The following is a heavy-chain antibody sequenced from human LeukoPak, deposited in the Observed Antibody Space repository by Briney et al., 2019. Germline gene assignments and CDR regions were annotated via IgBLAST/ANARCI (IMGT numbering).Heavy chain of an antibody. CDR2: INHSGST. CDR3: ARLTKNDSGSFRFGKKKRGYMDV. D-gene: IGHD3-10*01. J-gene: IGHJ6*03. Sequence: PSETLSLTCDVYGGSFSGYYWSWIRQPPGKGLEWIGEINHSGSTNYNPSLKSRVTISVDTSKNQFSLKLSSVTAADTAVYYCARLTKNDSGSFRFGKKKRGYMDVWGKGTTVTISS. V-gene: IGHV4-34*01. CDR1: GGSFSGYY.